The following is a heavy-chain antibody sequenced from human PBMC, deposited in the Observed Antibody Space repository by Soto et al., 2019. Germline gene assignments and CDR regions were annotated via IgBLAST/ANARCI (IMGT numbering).Heavy chain of an antibody. Sequence: QVQLVQSGAEVKKPGSSVKVSCKASVGTFSSYAISWVRQAPGQGLEWMGGIIPIFGTANYAQKFQGRVTITADESTRTAYMEQSSLRSEDTAVYYCARAPGAPTILGGLCMDVWGQGTTVTVSS. J-gene: IGHJ6*02. CDR2: IIPIFGTA. D-gene: IGHD3-3*01. CDR1: VGTFSSYA. CDR3: ARAPGAPTILGGLCMDV. V-gene: IGHV1-69*01.